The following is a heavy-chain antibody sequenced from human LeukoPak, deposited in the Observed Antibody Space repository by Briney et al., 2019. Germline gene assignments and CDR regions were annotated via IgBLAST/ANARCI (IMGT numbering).Heavy chain of an antibody. J-gene: IGHJ3*02. CDR2: ISGSGGTT. V-gene: IGHV3-23*01. CDR3: AKDRNYDFTVDAFDI. D-gene: IGHD1-7*01. CDR1: GFTFSSYA. Sequence: GGSLRLSCTASGFTFSSYAMSWVRQAPGKGLEWVSTISGSGGTTYYSDSVKGRFTMSRDNSKNTLNLQMNSLRAEDTAVYYCAKDRNYDFTVDAFDIWGQGTLVTVSS.